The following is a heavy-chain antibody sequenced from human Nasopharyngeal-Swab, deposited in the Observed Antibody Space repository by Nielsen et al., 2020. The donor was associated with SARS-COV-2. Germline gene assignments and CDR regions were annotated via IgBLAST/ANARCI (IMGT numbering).Heavy chain of an antibody. CDR1: GFTFSSYS. CDR2: ISSSTSTI. J-gene: IGHJ6*02. V-gene: IGHV3-48*02. CDR3: ARDHGTVTGLYFYGMDV. D-gene: IGHD6-19*01. Sequence: GGSLRLSCAASGFTFSSYSMNWVRQAPGKGLEWVSYISSSTSTIYYADSVKGRFTISRDNAKSSLYLQLNSLRDEDTAVYYCARDHGTVTGLYFYGMDVWGQGTTVTVSS.